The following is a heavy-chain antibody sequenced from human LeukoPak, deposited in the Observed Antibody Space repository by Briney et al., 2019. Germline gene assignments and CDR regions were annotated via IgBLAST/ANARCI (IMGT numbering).Heavy chain of an antibody. V-gene: IGHV4-59*01. D-gene: IGHD6-6*01. CDR3: ARGGAARLHFQN. CDR1: GVSISTYY. J-gene: IGHJ1*01. Sequence: SETLSLTCTVSGVSISTYYWSWIRQPPGKGLEWIGYIYHSGSTNYNPSLQSRVTISVDTSKNQFSLNLNSVTAADTAVYYCARGGAARLHFQNWGQGTLVTVSS. CDR2: IYHSGST.